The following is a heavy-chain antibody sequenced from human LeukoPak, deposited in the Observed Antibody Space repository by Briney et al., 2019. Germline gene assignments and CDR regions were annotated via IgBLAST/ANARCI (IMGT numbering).Heavy chain of an antibody. Sequence: PGGSLRLSCAASGFTVSSNYMSWVRQAPGKGLEWVSVIYSGGSTYYADSVKGRFTISRDNSKNTLYLQMNSLRAEDTAVYYCARGEYYDTLTGYSPDFDYWGQGTLVTVSS. J-gene: IGHJ4*02. V-gene: IGHV3-66*01. CDR1: GFTVSSNY. CDR3: ARGEYYDTLTGYSPDFDY. CDR2: IYSGGST. D-gene: IGHD3-9*01.